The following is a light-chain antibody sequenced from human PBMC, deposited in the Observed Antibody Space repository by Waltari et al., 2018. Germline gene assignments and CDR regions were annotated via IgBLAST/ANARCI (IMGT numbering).Light chain of an antibody. V-gene: IGKV1-NL1*01. CDR3: QQYYSTPWT. CDR2: AAS. J-gene: IGKJ1*01. Sequence: DIQMTQSPSSLYASVGDRVTLTCRASQGISNSLAWYQQKPGKAPKLLLYAASRLESGVPSRFSGSGSGTDYTLTISSLQPEDFATYYCQQYYSTPWTFGQGTKVEIK. CDR1: QGISNS.